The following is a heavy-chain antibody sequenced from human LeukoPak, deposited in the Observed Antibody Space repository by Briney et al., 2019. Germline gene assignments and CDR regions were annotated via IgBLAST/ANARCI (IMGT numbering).Heavy chain of an antibody. D-gene: IGHD6-13*01. CDR2: INPNSGGT. CDR3: ARDYIAAAGGEDYYYYMDV. CDR1: GYTFTGYY. Sequence: AASVKVSCKASGYTFTGYYMHWVRQAPGQGLEWMGWINPNSGGTNYAQKFQGRVTMTRDTSISTAYMELSRLRSDDTAVYYCARDYIAAAGGEDYYYYMDVWGKGTTVTVSS. V-gene: IGHV1-2*02. J-gene: IGHJ6*03.